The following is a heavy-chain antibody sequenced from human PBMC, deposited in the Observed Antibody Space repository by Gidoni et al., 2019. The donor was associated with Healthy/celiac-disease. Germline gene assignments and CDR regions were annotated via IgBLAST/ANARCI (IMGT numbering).Heavy chain of an antibody. J-gene: IGHJ4*02. CDR1: GFTFSSYW. V-gene: IGHV3-74*01. CDR2: INSDGSST. CDR3: ARRSLSGYDWGRYFDY. D-gene: IGHD5-12*01. Sequence: EVQLVESGGGLVQPGGSLRLSCAASGFTFSSYWMHWVRQAPGKGLVWVSRINSDGSSTSYADSVKGRFTISRDNAKNTLYLQMNSLRAEDTAVYYCARRSLSGYDWGRYFDYWGQGTLVTVSS.